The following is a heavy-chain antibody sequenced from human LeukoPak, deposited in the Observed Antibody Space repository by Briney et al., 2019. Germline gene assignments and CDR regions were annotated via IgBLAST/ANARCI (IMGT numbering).Heavy chain of an antibody. CDR1: GDSISSSTYY. CDR3: ARHRIIRDIVTGDYFDY. J-gene: IGHJ4*02. V-gene: IGHV4-39*01. CDR2: IYYSVST. D-gene: IGHD3-9*01. Sequence: SETLFLTCTVSGDSISSSTYYWGWIRQPPGKGLEWIGTIYYSVSTYYNPSLKSRITISVDTSKNQFSLKLRSVTAADTAVYYCARHRIIRDIVTGDYFDYWGQGTLVTVSS.